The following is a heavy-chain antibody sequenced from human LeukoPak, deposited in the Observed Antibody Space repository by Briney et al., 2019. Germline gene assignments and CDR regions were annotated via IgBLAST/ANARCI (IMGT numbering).Heavy chain of an antibody. V-gene: IGHV3-23*01. Sequence: GGSLRLSCAASGFTLSSYAMSWVRQAPGKGLEWVSAISGSGGSTYYADSVKGRFTISRDNSKNTLYLQMNSLRAEDTAVYYCAKGVYYYDSSGSWAFDIWGQGTMVTVSS. CDR1: GFTLSSYA. CDR2: ISGSGGST. J-gene: IGHJ3*02. D-gene: IGHD3-22*01. CDR3: AKGVYYYDSSGSWAFDI.